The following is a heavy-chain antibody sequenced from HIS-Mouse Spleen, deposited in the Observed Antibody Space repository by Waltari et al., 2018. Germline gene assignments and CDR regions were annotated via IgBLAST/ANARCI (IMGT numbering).Heavy chain of an antibody. V-gene: IGHV2-70*15. CDR3: ARIAEGYSSGWYAFDY. D-gene: IGHD6-19*01. CDR2: IDWDDDK. CDR1: GFSPSTRGMC. J-gene: IGHJ4*02. Sequence: QVTLRESGPALVKPTQTLTLTCTFSGFSPSTRGMCVGWIPHPAGKALEWLARIDWDDDKYYSTSLKTRLTISKDTSKNQVVLTMTNMDPVDTATYYCARIAEGYSSGWYAFDYWGQGTLVTVSS.